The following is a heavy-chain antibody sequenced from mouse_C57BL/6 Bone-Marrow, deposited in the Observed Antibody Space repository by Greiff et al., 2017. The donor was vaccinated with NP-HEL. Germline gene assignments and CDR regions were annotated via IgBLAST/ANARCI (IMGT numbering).Heavy chain of an antibody. V-gene: IGHV1-69*01. Sequence: QVQLQQPGAELVMPGASVKLSCKASGYTFTSYWMHWVKQRPGQGLEWIGEIDPSDSYTNYNQKFKGKSTLTVDKSSSTAYMQLSSLTSEDYTVYYGARYTTVVATKYYVDYWGQGTTLTVSS. CDR3: ARYTTVVATKYYVDY. J-gene: IGHJ2*01. CDR2: IDPSDSYT. CDR1: GYTFTSYW. D-gene: IGHD1-1*01.